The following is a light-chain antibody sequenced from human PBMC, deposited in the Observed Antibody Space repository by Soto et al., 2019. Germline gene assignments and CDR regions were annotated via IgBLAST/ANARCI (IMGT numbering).Light chain of an antibody. V-gene: IGKV3-11*01. Sequence: EIVLTQSPATLSLSPGERATLSCRASQSVSNYLAWFQQKPGQAPRLLIYDASNRATGVPARFSGSGSGTDFTLTISSLEPEDFAVYYCQQRSSWPLLTFGGGTKVEI. J-gene: IGKJ4*01. CDR1: QSVSNY. CDR3: QQRSSWPLLT. CDR2: DAS.